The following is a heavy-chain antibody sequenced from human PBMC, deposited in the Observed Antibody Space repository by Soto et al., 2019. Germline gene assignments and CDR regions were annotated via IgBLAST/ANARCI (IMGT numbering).Heavy chain of an antibody. CDR3: AAGGGLPRYY. V-gene: IGHV4-30-2*01. D-gene: IGHD5-12*01. Sequence: QLQLQESGSGLVKPSQTLSLTCAVSGGSISSGGYSWSWIRQPPGKGLEWIGYIYHSGSTYYNPSLKSRATISVDRSKNQVSLKLSSVTAVDTAVYYCAAGGGLPRYYWGQGTLVTVSS. J-gene: IGHJ4*02. CDR1: GGSISSGGYS. CDR2: IYHSGST.